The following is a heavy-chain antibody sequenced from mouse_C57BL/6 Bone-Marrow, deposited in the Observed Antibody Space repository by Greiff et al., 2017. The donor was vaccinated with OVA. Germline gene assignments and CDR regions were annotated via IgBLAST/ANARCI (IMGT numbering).Heavy chain of an antibody. Sequence: EVKLVESGGGLVQSGRSLRLSCATSGFTFSDFYMEWVRQAPGKGLEWIAASRNKANDYTTEYSASVKGRFIVSRDTSQSILYLQMNALRAEDTAIYYCARNPFYYGYWYFDVWGTGTTVTVSS. CDR2: SRNKANDYTT. J-gene: IGHJ1*03. CDR3: ARNPFYYGYWYFDV. CDR1: GFTFSDFY. V-gene: IGHV7-1*01. D-gene: IGHD1-1*02.